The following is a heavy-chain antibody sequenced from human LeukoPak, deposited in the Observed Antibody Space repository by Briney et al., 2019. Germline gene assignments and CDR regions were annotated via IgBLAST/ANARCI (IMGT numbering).Heavy chain of an antibody. J-gene: IGHJ4*02. V-gene: IGHV3-64*01. CDR1: GFTFSSYA. CDR3: ARGLITIFGVVLHDYYFDY. D-gene: IGHD3-3*01. CDR2: ISSNGGST. Sequence: PGGSLRLSCAASGFTFSSYAMHWVRQAPGKGLEYVSAISSNGGSTYYAHSVKGRFTISRDNSKNTMYLQMGSLRAEDMAVYYCARGLITIFGVVLHDYYFDYWGQGTLVTVSS.